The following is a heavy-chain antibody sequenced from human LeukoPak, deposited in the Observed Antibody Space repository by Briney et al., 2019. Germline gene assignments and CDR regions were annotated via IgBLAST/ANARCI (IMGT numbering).Heavy chain of an antibody. CDR1: GFTFSSYA. CDR2: ISGSGGST. J-gene: IGHJ4*02. D-gene: IGHD6-13*01. Sequence: GGSLRLSCAASGFTFSSYAMSWVRQAPGKGLEWVSAISGSGGSTYYADSVKGRFTISRDNSKNTLYLQMNSLRAEDTAVFYCAKGRDSSSRYSYYFDYWGQGTLVTVSS. CDR3: AKGRDSSSRYSYYFDY. V-gene: IGHV3-23*01.